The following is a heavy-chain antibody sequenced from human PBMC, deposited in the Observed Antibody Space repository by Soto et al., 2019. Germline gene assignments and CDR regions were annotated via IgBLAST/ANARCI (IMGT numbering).Heavy chain of an antibody. D-gene: IGHD2-15*01. Sequence: ASVKVSCKASGYTFTGYYMHWVRQAPGQGLEWMGWINPNSGGTNYAQKFQGRVTMTRDTSISTAYMELSRLRSDDTAVYYCASRRSSGYCSGGRCYSLDYWGQGTLVNVSS. V-gene: IGHV1-2*02. CDR2: INPNSGGT. J-gene: IGHJ4*02. CDR3: ASRRSSGYCSGGRCYSLDY. CDR1: GYTFTGYY.